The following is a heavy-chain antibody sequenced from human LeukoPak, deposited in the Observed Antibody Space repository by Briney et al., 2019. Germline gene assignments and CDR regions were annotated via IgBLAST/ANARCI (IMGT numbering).Heavy chain of an antibody. D-gene: IGHD1-26*01. CDR3: ARGYSGYHDAFHI. Sequence: SVKVSCKASGGTFSSYAISWVRQAPGQGLEWMGGIIPMFDTADYAQKFQGRVTFTADESTNTAYMELSSLRSEDTAVYYCARGYSGYHDAFHIWGQGTMVTVSS. J-gene: IGHJ3*02. V-gene: IGHV1-69*13. CDR1: GGTFSSYA. CDR2: IIPMFDTA.